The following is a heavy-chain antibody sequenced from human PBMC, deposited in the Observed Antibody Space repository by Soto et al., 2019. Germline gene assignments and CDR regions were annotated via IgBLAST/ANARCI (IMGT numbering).Heavy chain of an antibody. J-gene: IGHJ5*02. D-gene: IGHD3-10*01. V-gene: IGHV3-43*02. CDR1: GFTFDDYA. Sequence: GGSLRLSCAASGFTFDDYAMHWVRQAPGKGLEWVSLISGDGGSTYYADSVKGRFTISRDNSKNSLYLQMNSLRTEDTALYYCAKYMDGSWSYYNNWFDPWGQGTLVTVSS. CDR3: AKYMDGSWSYYNNWFDP. CDR2: ISGDGGST.